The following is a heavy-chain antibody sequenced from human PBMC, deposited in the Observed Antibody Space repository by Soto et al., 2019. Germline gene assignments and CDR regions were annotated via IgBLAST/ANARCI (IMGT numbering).Heavy chain of an antibody. V-gene: IGHV4-30-2*01. CDR3: ARVPDR. D-gene: IGHD2-2*01. Sequence: SETLSLTCAFSGGSISSGGYSWSWIRQPPGKVLEWMVYMDDSGSTYYNPSLKSRVTVAVDRSNNEFSLKLSSVTAADTAVYYCARVPDRWGQGTLVTVSS. CDR1: GGSISSGGYS. J-gene: IGHJ5*02. CDR2: MDDSGST.